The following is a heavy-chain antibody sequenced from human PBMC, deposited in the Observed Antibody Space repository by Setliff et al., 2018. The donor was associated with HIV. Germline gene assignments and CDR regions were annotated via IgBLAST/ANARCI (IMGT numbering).Heavy chain of an antibody. Sequence: ASVKVSCKASGYTFINYGISWVRQAPGQGLEWMGWISAYNGNANYAQQLQGRVTMTTDTSTSTAYMELRSLRSDDTAVYYCARDGYYYDGSAYSTFDYWGQGTLVTVSS. CDR3: ARDGYYYDGSAYSTFDY. J-gene: IGHJ4*02. D-gene: IGHD3-22*01. CDR2: ISAYNGNA. CDR1: GYTFINYG. V-gene: IGHV1-18*01.